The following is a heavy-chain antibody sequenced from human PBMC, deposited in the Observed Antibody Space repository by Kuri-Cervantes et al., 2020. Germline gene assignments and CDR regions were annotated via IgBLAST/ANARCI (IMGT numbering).Heavy chain of an antibody. Sequence: SLKISCAASGFTFDDYAMHWVRQAPGKGLEWVSGISWNSGSIGYADSVKGRFTISRDNAKNSLYLQMNSLRAGDTAVYYCARGGAAGTGYWFDPWGQGTLVTVSS. D-gene: IGHD6-13*01. CDR2: ISWNSGSI. CDR1: GFTFDDYA. V-gene: IGHV3-9*01. J-gene: IGHJ5*02. CDR3: ARGGAAGTGYWFDP.